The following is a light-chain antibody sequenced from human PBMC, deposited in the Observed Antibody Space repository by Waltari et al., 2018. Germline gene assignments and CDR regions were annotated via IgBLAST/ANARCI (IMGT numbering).Light chain of an antibody. J-gene: IGLJ2*01. CDR3: AAWDDSLRVV. CDR1: SSNIGSNY. CDR2: TNN. V-gene: IGLV1-47*01. Sequence: QSVLTQPPSASGTPGQRVTISCSGRSSNIGSNYVYWYQQLPGTAPKLLIYTNNQRPTGVPDRFSGSKSGTSASLAITGLRSEDEADYYCAAWDDSLRVVFGGGTKLTVL.